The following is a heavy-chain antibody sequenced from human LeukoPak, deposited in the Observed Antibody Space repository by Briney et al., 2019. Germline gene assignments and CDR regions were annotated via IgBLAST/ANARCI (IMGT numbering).Heavy chain of an antibody. Sequence: SETLSLTCTVSGGSISSYYWSWIRQPPGKGLEWIGYVSSRGATNYNPSLRSRVTISGDTSKNQFSLRLTSVSAADTAMYFCARDEGNYYGMAFDFWGQGILVTVSS. CDR1: GGSISSYY. CDR2: VSSRGAT. CDR3: ARDEGNYYGMAFDF. V-gene: IGHV4-59*01. D-gene: IGHD3-10*01. J-gene: IGHJ4*02.